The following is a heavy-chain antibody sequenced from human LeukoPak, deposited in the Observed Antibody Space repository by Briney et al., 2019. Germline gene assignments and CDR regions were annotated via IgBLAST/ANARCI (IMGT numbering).Heavy chain of an antibody. Sequence: GGSLRLSCAASGFTFSSYKMNWVRQAPGKGLRWVSSISSSGSDIYYADSVKGRFTISRDNAKNSLYLQMNSLRAEDTAVYYCARDSCTSTSCSYYYGMDVWGQGTTVTVSS. V-gene: IGHV3-21*06. CDR3: ARDSCTSTSCSYYYGMDV. D-gene: IGHD2-2*01. CDR1: GFTFSSYK. CDR2: ISSSGSDI. J-gene: IGHJ6*02.